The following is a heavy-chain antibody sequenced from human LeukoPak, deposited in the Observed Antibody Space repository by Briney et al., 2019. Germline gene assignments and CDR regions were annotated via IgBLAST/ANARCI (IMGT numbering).Heavy chain of an antibody. Sequence: SETLSLTCTVSGGSISNYFWSWIRQPPGKGLEWIGYIYHSGRTNYNPSPTSRVTISVDTAKSQFSLKLTSVTAADTAVYYCARVSDTTYGDSILDYWGQGTQVTVSS. J-gene: IGHJ4*02. V-gene: IGHV4-59*01. CDR3: ARVSDTTYGDSILDY. D-gene: IGHD4-17*01. CDR2: IYHSGRT. CDR1: GGSISNYF.